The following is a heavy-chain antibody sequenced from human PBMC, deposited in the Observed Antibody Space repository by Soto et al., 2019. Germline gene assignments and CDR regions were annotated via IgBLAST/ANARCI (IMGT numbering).Heavy chain of an antibody. Sequence: ASVKVSCKAPAVTFTSYFMHWVRQAPGHGLEWIGVINPNGGSTKFAQTFQGRVTMTGDTSTSTVYMELSSLRSEETAVYYCARGRGYSGDDHYYYFDMDVRGKGTTVTVSS. V-gene: IGHV1-46*01. J-gene: IGHJ6*04. D-gene: IGHD5-12*01. CDR3: ARGRGYSGDDHYYYFDMDV. CDR1: AVTFTSYF. CDR2: INPNGGST.